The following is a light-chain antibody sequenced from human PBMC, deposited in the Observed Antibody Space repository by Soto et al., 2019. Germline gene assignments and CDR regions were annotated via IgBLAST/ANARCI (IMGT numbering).Light chain of an antibody. J-gene: IGLJ1*01. CDR3: AAWDDSLNGLV. Sequence: QSALTQPASVSGSPGQSITISCTGTSSDVGGYNYVSWYQQHPGKAPKLMIYEVSNRPSGVSNRFSGSKSGNTASLTISGLQAEDEADYHCAAWDDSLNGLVFGTGTKVTVL. CDR1: SSDVGGYNY. CDR2: EVS. V-gene: IGLV2-14*01.